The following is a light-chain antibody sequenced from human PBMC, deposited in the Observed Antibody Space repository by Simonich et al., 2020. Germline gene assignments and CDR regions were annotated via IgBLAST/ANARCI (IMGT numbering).Light chain of an antibody. Sequence: AIRMTQSPSSLSASTGDRVTITCRARQGISSYLAWYQQKPGKAPKLLIYAASTLQSGVPSRFSGSGSGTDFTLTISCLQSEDFATYYCQQSYSTPRTFGQGTKVEIK. CDR3: QQSYSTPRT. CDR1: QGISSY. J-gene: IGKJ1*01. CDR2: AAS. V-gene: IGKV1-8*01.